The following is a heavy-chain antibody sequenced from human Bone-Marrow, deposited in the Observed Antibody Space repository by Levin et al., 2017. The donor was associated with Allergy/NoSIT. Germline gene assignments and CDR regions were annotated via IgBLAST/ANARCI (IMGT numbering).Heavy chain of an antibody. CDR1: GFIFADYA. CDR3: AKAGTTVMLDYSYLDV. Sequence: PGGSLRLSCRISGFIFADYAMNWVRQAPGRELEWVSSLDGSSGKTHYADSVKGRFTISREYSKNTLFLQMNSLRVEDTARYYCAKAGTTVMLDYSYLDVWGEGTAVTVSS. CDR2: LDGSSGKT. J-gene: IGHJ6*03. D-gene: IGHD4-17*01. V-gene: IGHV3-23*01.